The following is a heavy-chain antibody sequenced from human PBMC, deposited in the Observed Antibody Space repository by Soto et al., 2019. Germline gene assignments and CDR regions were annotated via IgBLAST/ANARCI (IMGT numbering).Heavy chain of an antibody. CDR2: ISYDGNDK. CDR3: ARQVELIWCFDL. Sequence: QVQLVESGGGVVQPGRSLRLSCAASGFTFSTYGMHWVRQAPGKGLQWVAVISYDGNDKYYADSVKGRFTISRDSSKNTLYLQINSLRAEDTAVYYCARQVELIWCFDLWGRGTLVTVSS. J-gene: IGHJ2*01. V-gene: IGHV3-30*03. CDR1: GFTFSTYG. D-gene: IGHD1-26*01.